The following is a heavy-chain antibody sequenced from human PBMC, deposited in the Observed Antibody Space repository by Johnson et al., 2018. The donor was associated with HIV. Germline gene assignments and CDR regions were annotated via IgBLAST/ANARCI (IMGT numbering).Heavy chain of an antibody. D-gene: IGHD1-26*01. V-gene: IGHV3-30*14. J-gene: IGHJ3*01. CDR1: GFTFSSYA. CDR2: ISYDGSKK. Sequence: QVQLVESGGGVVQPGRSLRLSCAASGFTFSSYAMHWVRQAPGKGLEWVAVISYDGSKKYYADSVRGRVTISRDNSKKKLYLQMNSLTAEDTAVYYCATTGSKWEVIVEGFAVLGRGTMVTVSS. CDR3: ATTGSKWEVIVEGFAV.